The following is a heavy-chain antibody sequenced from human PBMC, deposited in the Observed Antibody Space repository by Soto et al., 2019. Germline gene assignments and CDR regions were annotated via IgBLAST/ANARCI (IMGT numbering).Heavy chain of an antibody. J-gene: IGHJ6*03. CDR1: GGSISGHY. CDR2: MYYSGST. CDR3: ARGPYYDLIWNYYYMDV. Sequence: QVQLQESGPGLVKPSETLSLSCSVSGGSISGHYWSWVRQTPGKGLEWIGYMYYSGSTNYNPSLKSRVTISVDTSKTHFSLRLTSVIAADTAVYYCARGPYYDLIWNYYYMDVWGKGTTVTVSS. V-gene: IGHV4-59*08. D-gene: IGHD3-16*01.